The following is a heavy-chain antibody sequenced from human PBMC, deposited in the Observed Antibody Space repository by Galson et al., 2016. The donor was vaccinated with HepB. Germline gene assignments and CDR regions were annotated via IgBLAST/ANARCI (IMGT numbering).Heavy chain of an antibody. CDR1: GFLFRGYG. V-gene: IGHV3-30*18. CDR2: DSVHGGRK. D-gene: IGHD2/OR15-2a*01. Sequence: SLRLSCAGSGFLFRGYGMHWVRQAPGKGLEWVAADSVHGGRKFYADSVKGRFIISRDNSNNMLFLQMNSLRADDTAVYYCAKRHEYCPPVGCSVDYWGQGTLVSVSS. CDR3: AKRHEYCPPVGCSVDY. J-gene: IGHJ4*02.